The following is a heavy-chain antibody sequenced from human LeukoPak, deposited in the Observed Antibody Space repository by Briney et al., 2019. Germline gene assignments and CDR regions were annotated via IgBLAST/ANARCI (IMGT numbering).Heavy chain of an antibody. J-gene: IGHJ4*02. CDR3: ARVVDTGYDSDY. D-gene: IGHD5-12*01. CDR2: ISSGGRTI. V-gene: IGHV3-48*03. Sequence: PGGSLRLSCAASGFTFSSYEMNWVRQAPGKGLEWVSYISSGGRTIRYADSVEGRFTISRDNAKKSVFLQMNGLRAEDTAVYYCARVVDTGYDSDYWGLGTLVTVSS. CDR1: GFTFSSYE.